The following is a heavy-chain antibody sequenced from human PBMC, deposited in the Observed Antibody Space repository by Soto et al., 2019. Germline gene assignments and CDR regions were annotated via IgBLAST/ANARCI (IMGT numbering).Heavy chain of an antibody. CDR3: ARSGGLDRDFNY. J-gene: IGHJ4*02. D-gene: IGHD2-15*01. CDR2: IIPMFDTP. Sequence: SVKVSCKASGGTFSSDSFSWVRQAPGQGLEWMGGIIPMFDTPIYAQKFQDRVTITADESTSTAYMQLSSLRSGDTAVYYCARSGGLDRDFNYWGQRSLVTVS. CDR1: GGTFSSDS. V-gene: IGHV1-69*13.